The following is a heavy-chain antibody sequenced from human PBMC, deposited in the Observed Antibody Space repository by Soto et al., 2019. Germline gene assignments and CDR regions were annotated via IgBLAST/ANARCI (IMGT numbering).Heavy chain of an antibody. V-gene: IGHV4-4*02. CDR1: GGSISSSNG. D-gene: IGHD3-10*01. Sequence: SETLCLTSAVSGGSISSSNGWSWVRQPPGKGLEWIGEIYHSGSTNYNPSLKSRVTISVDKSKNQFSLKLSSVTAADTAVYYCARDRGITMVRGDNWFDPWGQGTLVTVSS. CDR3: ARDRGITMVRGDNWFDP. CDR2: IYHSGST. J-gene: IGHJ5*02.